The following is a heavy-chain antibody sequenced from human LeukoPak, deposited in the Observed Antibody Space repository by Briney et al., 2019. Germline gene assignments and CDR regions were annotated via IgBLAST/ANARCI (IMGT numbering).Heavy chain of an antibody. CDR3: ARGRYSSTWCSDH. CDR2: ISYDGTNK. V-gene: IGHV3-30*03. D-gene: IGHD6-13*01. CDR1: GFTFSNYG. J-gene: IGHJ4*02. Sequence: GGSLRLSCVASGFTFSNYGMHWVRQAPGKGLEWVAVISYDGTNKYYADSVKGRFTISRDYPKNTLFLQMSSLRAEDTAVYYCARGRYSSTWCSDHWGQGTLVTVSS.